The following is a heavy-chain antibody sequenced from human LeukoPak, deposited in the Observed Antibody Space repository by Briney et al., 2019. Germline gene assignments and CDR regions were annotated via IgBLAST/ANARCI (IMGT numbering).Heavy chain of an antibody. CDR2: ISSSGSTI. J-gene: IGHJ6*04. D-gene: IGHD3-10*02. CDR1: GFTFSNYA. Sequence: GGSLRFSCAASGFTFSNYAMRWVRQAPGKGLEWVSYISSSGSTIYYADSVKGRFTISRDNAKNSLYLQMNSLRAEDTAVYYCAELGITMIGGVWGKGTTVTISS. CDR3: AELGITMIGGV. V-gene: IGHV3-48*03.